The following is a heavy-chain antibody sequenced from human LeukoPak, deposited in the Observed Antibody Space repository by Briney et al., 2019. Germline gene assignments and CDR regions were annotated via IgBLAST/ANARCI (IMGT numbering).Heavy chain of an antibody. CDR2: IVPIVEIT. V-gene: IGHV1-69*04. J-gene: IGHJ5*02. CDR3: ARGNYGDPNWFDP. Sequence: GSSVNVSCKASGDTLNNDDITWVRQAPGRGLEWMGRIVPIVEITNYAESFQGRVTITADKSTNTFYMQLASLMSSDTAIYFCARGNYGDPNWFDPWGQGTLVTVSS. CDR1: GDTLNNDD. D-gene: IGHD4-17*01.